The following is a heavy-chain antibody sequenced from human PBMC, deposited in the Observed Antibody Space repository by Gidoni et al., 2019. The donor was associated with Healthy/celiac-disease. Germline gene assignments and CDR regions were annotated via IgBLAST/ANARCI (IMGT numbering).Heavy chain of an antibody. J-gene: IGHJ2*01. CDR1: GLTLSSYA. Sequence: DVQLLESGGGLVQPGGSLSLSCASSGLTLSSYAMSWVRQAPGKGLEGVSSVSGSGGSTYYADSVKGRFTISRDNSKNTLYLQMNSLRAEDTAVYYCAKAGKGDYAEWYFDLWGRGTLVTVSS. CDR3: AKAGKGDYAEWYFDL. V-gene: IGHV3-23*01. CDR2: VSGSGGST. D-gene: IGHD4-17*01.